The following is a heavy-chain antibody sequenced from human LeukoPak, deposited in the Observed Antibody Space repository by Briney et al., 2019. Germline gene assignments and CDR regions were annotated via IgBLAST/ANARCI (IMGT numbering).Heavy chain of an antibody. CDR3: AKDPTAPGTAEYFQH. J-gene: IGHJ1*01. V-gene: IGHV3-23*01. Sequence: PGGSLRLSCAAAGFTFNNYAMSWVRQAPGKGLEWVSAISGSGGSTYSADSVKGRFTISRDNSKNTLSLQMNSLRAEDTAVYYCAKDPTAPGTAEYFQHWGQGTLVTVSS. D-gene: IGHD4-11*01. CDR1: GFTFNNYA. CDR2: ISGSGGST.